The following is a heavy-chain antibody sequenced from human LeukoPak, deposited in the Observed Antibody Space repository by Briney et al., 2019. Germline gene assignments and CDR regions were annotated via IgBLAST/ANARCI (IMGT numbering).Heavy chain of an antibody. CDR2: ISTSSSHT. CDR3: ARGHYGLDV. CDR1: GFTFSDHY. Sequence: SGGSLRLSCAASGFTFSDHYMSWIRQAPGKGLEWVSYISTSSSHTDYADSVKGRFTISRDDAKDSLFLQMHSLRAEDTAVYYCARGHYGLDVWGQGATVTVSS. J-gene: IGHJ6*02. V-gene: IGHV3-11*05.